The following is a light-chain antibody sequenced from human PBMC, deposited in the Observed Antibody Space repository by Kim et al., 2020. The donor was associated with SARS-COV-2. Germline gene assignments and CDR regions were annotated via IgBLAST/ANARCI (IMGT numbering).Light chain of an antibody. V-gene: IGLV2-11*01. J-gene: IGLJ3*02. CDR2: DVS. CDR3: CSYAGNYTWV. Sequence: QSALTQPRSVSGSPGQSVTISCTGTSSDVGDYNYVSWYQQHPGKAPKLMIYDVSKRPSGVPDRVSGSKSDNTASLTISGLQAEDEADYYCCSYAGNYTWVFGGGTQLTVL. CDR1: SSDVGDYNY.